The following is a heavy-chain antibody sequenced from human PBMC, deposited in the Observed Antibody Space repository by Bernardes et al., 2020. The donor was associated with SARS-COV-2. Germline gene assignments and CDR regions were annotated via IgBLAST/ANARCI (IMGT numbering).Heavy chain of an antibody. D-gene: IGHD6-19*01. J-gene: IGHJ6*02. CDR3: ARDGGIAVAGTLYYYYYGMDV. CDR2: ISSSSSYI. Sequence: GGSLRLSCAASGFTFSSYSMNWVRQAPGKGLEWVSSISSSSSYIYYADSVKGRFTISRDNAKNSLYLQMNSLRAEDTAVYYCARDGGIAVAGTLYYYYYGMDVWGQGTTVTVSS. CDR1: GFTFSSYS. V-gene: IGHV3-21*01.